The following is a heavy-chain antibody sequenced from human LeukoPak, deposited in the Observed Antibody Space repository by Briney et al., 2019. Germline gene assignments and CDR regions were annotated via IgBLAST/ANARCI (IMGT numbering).Heavy chain of an antibody. Sequence: PSETLSLTCAVYGGSFSGYYWSWIRQPPGEGLEWIGGINHNGSTNYNPSLKSRVTISVDTSKNQFSLKLSSVTAADTAVYYCARSRYSGSYYDYWGQGTLVTVSS. CDR3: ARSRYSGSYYDY. D-gene: IGHD1-26*01. V-gene: IGHV4-34*01. CDR1: GGSFSGYY. J-gene: IGHJ4*02. CDR2: INHNGST.